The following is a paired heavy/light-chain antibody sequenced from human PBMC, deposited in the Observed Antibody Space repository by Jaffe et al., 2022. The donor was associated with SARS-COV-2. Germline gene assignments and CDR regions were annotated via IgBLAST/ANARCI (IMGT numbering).Heavy chain of an antibody. CDR2: IWFDGSKK. V-gene: IGHV3-33*01. J-gene: IGHJ6*02. D-gene: IGHD6-13*01. CDR3: VRDNGSSWSDGVVLPGLYGLDV. CDR1: GFPFSPFSSYG. Sequence: QVQLVESGGGVVQPGRSLRVSCAASGFPFSPFSSYGMHWVRQAPGKGLEWVALIWFDGSKKYYADSVKGRFTISRDNSKNMVYLQMNSVRTEDTAVYYCVRDNGSSWSDGVVLPGLYGLDVWGQGTTVIVSS.
Light chain of an antibody. J-gene: IGLJ3*02. Sequence: QSALTQPPSVSGAPGQKVTISCTGSSSNIGAGYDVHWYQKSPGTAPKLLIYGNNNRPSGVPDRFSGSKSGTSASLAVTGLQAEDEADYYCQSYDNSLSAWVFGGGTMLTVL. V-gene: IGLV1-40*01. CDR1: SSNIGAGYD. CDR2: GNN. CDR3: QSYDNSLSAWV.